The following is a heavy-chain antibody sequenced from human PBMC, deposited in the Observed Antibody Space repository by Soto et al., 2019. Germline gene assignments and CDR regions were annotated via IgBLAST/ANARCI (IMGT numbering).Heavy chain of an antibody. CDR1: GGSISSSSYY. CDR3: ARHRQNYYGSGSPPDYFDY. D-gene: IGHD3-10*01. CDR2: IYYSGST. J-gene: IGHJ4*02. V-gene: IGHV4-39*01. Sequence: QLQLQESGPGLVKPSETLSLTCTVSGGSISSSSYYWGWIRQPPGKGLEWIGSIYYSGSTYYNPSLKSRVTISVDTSKNQFSLKLSSVTAADTAVYYCARHRQNYYGSGSPPDYFDYWGQGTLVTVSS.